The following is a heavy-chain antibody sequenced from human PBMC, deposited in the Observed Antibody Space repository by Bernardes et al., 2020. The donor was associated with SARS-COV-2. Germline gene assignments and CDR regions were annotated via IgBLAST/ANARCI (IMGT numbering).Heavy chain of an antibody. J-gene: IGHJ2*01. CDR3: GKRSVSGNNWYFDL. CDR1: GFILSNYW. D-gene: IGHD6-19*01. V-gene: IGHV3-74*01. CDR2: LSDDGATT. Sequence: VESLFLSCAASGFILSNYWLHWVRQAPGKGLEWVSRLSDDGATTTYADSVKGRFTISRDKAKNTMSLQLNSLRVEDTAVYYCGKRSVSGNNWYFDLWGRGTLVTVA.